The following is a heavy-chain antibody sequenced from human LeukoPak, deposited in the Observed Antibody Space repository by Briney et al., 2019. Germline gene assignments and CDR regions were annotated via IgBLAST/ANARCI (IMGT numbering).Heavy chain of an antibody. V-gene: IGHV3-23*01. Sequence: PGGSLTLSCTASGFTFSSYVMTWARQAPGKGLEWVSGISGSGDTYYADSVKGRFTISRDNSRNRLYLQMNSLRAEDTAVYYCAKDKDLSLGDDRQYWGQGTLATVSS. D-gene: IGHD3-16*01. CDR1: GFTFSSYV. J-gene: IGHJ4*02. CDR3: AKDKDLSLGDDRQY. CDR2: ISGSGDT.